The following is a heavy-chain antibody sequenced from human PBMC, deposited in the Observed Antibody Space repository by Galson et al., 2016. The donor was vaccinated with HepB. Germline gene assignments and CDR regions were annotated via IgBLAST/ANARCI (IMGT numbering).Heavy chain of an antibody. J-gene: IGHJ5*02. V-gene: IGHV4-34*01. CDR1: GGSFNAYY. CDR2: INYTGST. CDR3: ARVVVAATNWFDP. Sequence: ETLSLTCGVYGGSFNAYYWSWVRQPPGKGLEWIGEINYTGSTKYNPSLKSRVTISVDTSKNQFSLKLTSLTAADTAMYFCARVVVAATNWFDPWGQGTLVTVSS. D-gene: IGHD2-15*01.